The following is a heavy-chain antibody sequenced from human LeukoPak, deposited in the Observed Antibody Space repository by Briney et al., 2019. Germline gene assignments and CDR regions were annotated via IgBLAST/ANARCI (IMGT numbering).Heavy chain of an antibody. CDR1: GFTLSSNY. Sequence: GGSLRLSCAASGFTLSSNYMSWVRQAPRKGLEWVSVIYSGGSTYYADSVKGRFTISRDNSKNTLYLQMNSLRAEDTAVYYCARDTADDYGDYWGQGTLVTVSS. CDR3: ARDTADDYGDY. J-gene: IGHJ4*02. CDR2: IYSGGST. V-gene: IGHV3-66*01.